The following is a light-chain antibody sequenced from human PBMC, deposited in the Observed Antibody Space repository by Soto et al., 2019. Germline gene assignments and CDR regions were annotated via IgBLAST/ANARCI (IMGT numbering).Light chain of an antibody. Sequence: QSALTQPRSVSGSPGQSVTISCTGTSSDVGGYNYVSWYQQHPGKAPKLMIYDVSKRPSGVPDRFSGSKSGNTASLTISGLQAEDEADYYCCSYAGSYPLFGGGTKLT. CDR3: CSYAGSYPL. CDR2: DVS. J-gene: IGLJ3*02. CDR1: SSDVGGYNY. V-gene: IGLV2-11*01.